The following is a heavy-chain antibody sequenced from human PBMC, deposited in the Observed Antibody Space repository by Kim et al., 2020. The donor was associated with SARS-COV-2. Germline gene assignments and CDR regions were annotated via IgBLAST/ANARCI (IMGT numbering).Heavy chain of an antibody. CDR1: GFTFSSYA. Sequence: GGSLRLSCAASGFTFSSYAMSWVRQAPGKGLEWVSAISGSGVSTYYADSVKGRFTISRDNSKNTLYLQMNSLRAEDTAVYYCAKCTYVVGATPTDYWGQGTLVTVSS. V-gene: IGHV3-23*01. CDR3: AKCTYVVGATPTDY. D-gene: IGHD1-26*01. CDR2: ISGSGVST. J-gene: IGHJ4*02.